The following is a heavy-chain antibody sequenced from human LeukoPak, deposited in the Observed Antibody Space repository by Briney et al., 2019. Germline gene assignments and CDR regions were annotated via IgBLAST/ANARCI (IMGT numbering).Heavy chain of an antibody. D-gene: IGHD3-22*01. Sequence: ASVKVSCKASGYTFTGYYIHWVRQAPGQGLEWMGWINPDSGDTNYAQRFRGRATMTRDTSISTAYMEKRRLTPDDTAVYYCARGSYDSSDFEYFQHWGQGTLVTVSS. CDR1: GYTFTGYY. CDR3: ARGSYDSSDFEYFQH. CDR2: INPDSGDT. V-gene: IGHV1-2*02. J-gene: IGHJ1*01.